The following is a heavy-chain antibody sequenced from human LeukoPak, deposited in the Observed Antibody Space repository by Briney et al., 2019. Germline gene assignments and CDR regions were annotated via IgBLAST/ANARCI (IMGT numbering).Heavy chain of an antibody. Sequence: ASVKVSCKAFGYTFTTYIINWVRQAPGQGLEWMGWISTTTGHPAYAQGFTGRFVFSLDTSISTAYLQISSLKTEDTAVYYCARTGAPRGGYYNGMDVWGQGTTITVSS. CDR1: GYTFTTYI. CDR3: ARTGAPRGGYYNGMDV. D-gene: IGHD3-10*01. J-gene: IGHJ6*02. CDR2: ISTTTGHP. V-gene: IGHV7-4-1*02.